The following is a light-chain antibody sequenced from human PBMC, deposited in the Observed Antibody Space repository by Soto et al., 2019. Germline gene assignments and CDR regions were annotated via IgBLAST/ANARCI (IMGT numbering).Light chain of an antibody. V-gene: IGLV4-69*01. Sequence: QSVLTQSPSASASLGASVKLTCTLSSGHSSYAIAWHQQQPEKGPRYLMKVNSDGSHNKGDGIPDRFSGSSSGAERYLTISSLQSEDEADYYCQTWGTGPVIFGGGTKLTVL. CDR1: SGHSSYA. CDR3: QTWGTGPVI. CDR2: VNSDGSH. J-gene: IGLJ2*01.